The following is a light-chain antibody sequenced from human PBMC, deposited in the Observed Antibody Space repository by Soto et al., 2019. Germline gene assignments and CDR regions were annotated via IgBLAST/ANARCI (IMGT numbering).Light chain of an antibody. Sequence: QSALTQPASVSGSPGQSITISCTGTSSDVGDNNYVSWYQQHPGKAPKLMIYDVTHRHSGISNRFSGSTSGNTASLTISGLQAEDEADYYCSSYTSSSTLYVFGTGTKLTVL. V-gene: IGLV2-14*01. CDR3: SSYTSSSTLYV. CDR2: DVT. CDR1: SSDVGDNNY. J-gene: IGLJ1*01.